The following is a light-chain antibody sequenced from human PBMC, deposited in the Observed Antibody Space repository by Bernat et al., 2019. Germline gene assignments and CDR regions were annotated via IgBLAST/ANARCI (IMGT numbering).Light chain of an antibody. CDR2: GAS. CDR1: QIVNSDY. Sequence: ENALTQSPGTLSLSPGERATLSCRASQIVNSDYLAWYHQKGGQAPRLLIYGASFRASGIPDRFSARGSGTECTITISRLEPEDFGLYYCQQYGSSPRITFGGGTKVEIK. V-gene: IGKV3-20*01. CDR3: QQYGSSPRIT. J-gene: IGKJ4*01.